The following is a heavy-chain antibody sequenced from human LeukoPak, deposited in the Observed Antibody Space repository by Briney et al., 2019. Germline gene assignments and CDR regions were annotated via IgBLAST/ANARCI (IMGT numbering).Heavy chain of an antibody. Sequence: GGSLRLSCAASGFTFGSYAMHWVRQAPGKGLEWVAVISYDGSNKYYADSVKGRFTISRDNSKNTLYLQMNSLRAEDTAVYYCAKDHSSSWYYFDYWGQGTLVTVSS. D-gene: IGHD6-13*01. CDR3: AKDHSSSWYYFDY. V-gene: IGHV3-30*04. J-gene: IGHJ4*02. CDR1: GFTFGSYA. CDR2: ISYDGSNK.